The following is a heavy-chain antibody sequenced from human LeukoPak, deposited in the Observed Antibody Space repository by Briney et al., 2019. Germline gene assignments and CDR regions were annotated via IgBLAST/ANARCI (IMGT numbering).Heavy chain of an antibody. D-gene: IGHD4-17*01. V-gene: IGHV1-18*01. CDR3: ARVRSTTVATVGPDY. J-gene: IGHJ4*02. CDR2: ISAYNGNT. Sequence: ASVKVSCKDSGYTFTSYGISWVRQAPGQGLEWMGWISAYNGNTNYAQKLQGRVTMTTDTSTSTAYMELRSLRSDDTAVYYCARVRSTTVATVGPDYWGQGTLVTVSS. CDR1: GYTFTSYG.